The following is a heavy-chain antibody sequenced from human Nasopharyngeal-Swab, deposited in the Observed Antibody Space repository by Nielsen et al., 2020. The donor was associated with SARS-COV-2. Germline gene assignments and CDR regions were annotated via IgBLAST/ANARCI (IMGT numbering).Heavy chain of an antibody. J-gene: IGHJ6*02. D-gene: IGHD3-3*01. CDR2: IIPIFGTA. Sequence: WVRQAPGPGLEWMGGIIPIFGTANYAQKFQGRVTITADESTSTAYMELSSLRSEDTAVYYCARERGIFGVVIVWGQGTTVTVSS. CDR3: ARERGIFGVVIV. V-gene: IGHV1-69*01.